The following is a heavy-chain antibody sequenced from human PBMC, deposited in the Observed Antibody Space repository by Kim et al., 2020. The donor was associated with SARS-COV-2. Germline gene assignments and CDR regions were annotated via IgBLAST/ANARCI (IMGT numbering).Heavy chain of an antibody. V-gene: IGHV1-3*01. Sequence: YSQKFQGRVTITRDTSASTAYMELSNLRSEDTAVYYCARVRYGSGPLFDYWGQGTLVTVSS. CDR3: ARVRYGSGPLFDY. J-gene: IGHJ4*02. D-gene: IGHD3-10*01.